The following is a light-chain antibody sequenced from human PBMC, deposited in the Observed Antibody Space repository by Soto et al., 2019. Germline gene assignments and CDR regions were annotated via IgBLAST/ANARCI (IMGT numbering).Light chain of an antibody. V-gene: IGKV3-15*01. J-gene: IGKJ2*01. CDR1: QSVSSN. CDR2: GAS. Sequence: EIVMTQSPATLSVSPGERATLSCRASQSVSSNLAWYQQKPGQAPMLLIYGASTRATGIPARFSGSGSGKEFTLTISSLQSEDFAVYYCQQYNNWPPYTFGQGTKLEIK. CDR3: QQYNNWPPYT.